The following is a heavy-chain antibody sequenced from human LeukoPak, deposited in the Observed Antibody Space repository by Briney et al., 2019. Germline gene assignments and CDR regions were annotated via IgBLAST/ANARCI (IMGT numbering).Heavy chain of an antibody. CDR2: IYPNSDTT. CDR3: VRSVAGQGY. Sequence: ASVKVSCKASGYTFSSFDLNWVGQATGQGLEWMGWIYPNSDTTVSAQKFQGRLTLTRNTSTSTAYMELSSLTSDDTAVYYCVRSVAGQGYWGQGTLVTVSS. D-gene: IGHD6-19*01. CDR1: GYTFSSFD. J-gene: IGHJ4*02. V-gene: IGHV1-8*01.